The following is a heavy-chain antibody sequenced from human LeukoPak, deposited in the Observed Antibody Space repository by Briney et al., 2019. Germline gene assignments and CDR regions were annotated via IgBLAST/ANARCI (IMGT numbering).Heavy chain of an antibody. J-gene: IGHJ4*02. Sequence: SQTLSLTCAISGDSVSTNSAAWNWIRQSPSRGLEWLGRTYYRSKWYNEYAVSVKSRISINSDTTKNQLSLQLNSVTPEDTAVYNCARGNNGYIDYWGQGTLVTVSS. D-gene: IGHD2-8*01. CDR1: GDSVSTNSAA. CDR2: TYYRSKWYN. CDR3: ARGNNGYIDY. V-gene: IGHV6-1*01.